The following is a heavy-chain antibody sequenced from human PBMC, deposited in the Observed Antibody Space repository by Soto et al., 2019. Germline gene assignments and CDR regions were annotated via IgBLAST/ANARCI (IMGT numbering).Heavy chain of an antibody. V-gene: IGHV1-3*01. J-gene: IGHJ4*02. D-gene: IGHD5-18*01. CDR1: GYTFTSYA. CDR3: ARGLNGYLHYFDY. CDR2: INAGNGNT. Sequence: QVQLVQSGAEVKKPGASVKVSCKASGYTFTSYAMHWVRQAPGQRLEWMGWINAGNGNTKYSQKCQGRVTXTXDXXASTAYMELSSLRSEDTAVYYCARGLNGYLHYFDYWGQGTLVTVSS.